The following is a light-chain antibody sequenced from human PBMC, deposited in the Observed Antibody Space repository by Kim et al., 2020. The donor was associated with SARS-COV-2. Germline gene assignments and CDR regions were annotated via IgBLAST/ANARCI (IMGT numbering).Light chain of an antibody. CDR2: EAS. CDR3: QQYRSYPWT. V-gene: IGKV1-5*03. Sequence: TLPCRASWRPDWLLGLFQEKPRAAPKLLIYEASTLKSGVPSRFSGSGSETEFTLTTSSLQPDDFATYYCQQYRSYPWTFGQGTKVDIK. J-gene: IGKJ1*01. CDR1: WRPDWL.